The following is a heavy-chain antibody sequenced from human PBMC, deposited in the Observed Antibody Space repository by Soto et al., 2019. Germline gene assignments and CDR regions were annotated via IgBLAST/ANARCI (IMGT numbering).Heavy chain of an antibody. CDR1: GGSISSYY. CDR2: MYNSGST. V-gene: IGHV4-59*08. D-gene: IGHD3-10*01. Sequence: QVQLQESGPGLVKPSETLSLTCTVSGGSISSYYWTWIRQPPGKGLEWIGFMYNSGSTHYNPSLKSQVTISLDTSKNQFSLILRSVTAADTAVYYCASMGYHYGSGSYPLDYWGQGTLVTVSS. CDR3: ASMGYHYGSGSYPLDY. J-gene: IGHJ4*02.